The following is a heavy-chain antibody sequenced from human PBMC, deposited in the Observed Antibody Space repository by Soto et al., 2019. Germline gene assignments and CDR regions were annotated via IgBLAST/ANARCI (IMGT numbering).Heavy chain of an antibody. J-gene: IGHJ4*02. CDR1: GFTVSSNY. D-gene: IGHD4-17*01. CDR2: IYSGGST. V-gene: IGHV3-66*01. CDR3: ARAYADYGDYVGFDY. Sequence: EVQLVESGGGLVQPGGSLRLSCAASGFTVSSNYMSWVRQAPGKGLEWVSVIYSGGSTYYADSVKGRFTISSDNSKNTLYLQMNSLRAEDTAVYYCARAYADYGDYVGFDYWGQGTLVTVSS.